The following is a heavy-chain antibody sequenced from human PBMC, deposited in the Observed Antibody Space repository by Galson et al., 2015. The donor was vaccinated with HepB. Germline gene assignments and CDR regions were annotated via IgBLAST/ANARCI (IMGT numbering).Heavy chain of an antibody. D-gene: IGHD3-3*01. CDR2: INAGNGNT. J-gene: IGHJ4*02. Sequence: SVKVSCKGSGYSFNSYALHWVRQAPGQRLEWVGWINAGNGNTRSSQKFQGRVTMTTDTSTSTAYMDLRSLSPDDTAVYYCARDRFSFASGYFHVWGQGTLVTVSS. V-gene: IGHV1-3*01. CDR1: GYSFNSYA. CDR3: ARDRFSFASGYFHV.